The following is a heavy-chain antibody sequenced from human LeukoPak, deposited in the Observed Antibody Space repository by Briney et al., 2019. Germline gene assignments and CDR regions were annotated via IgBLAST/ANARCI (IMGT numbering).Heavy chain of an antibody. CDR3: ARHDGDCSSTSCLNWFDP. Sequence: SETLSLTCAVSGYSISSGYYWGWIRQPPGRGLEWIGSIYYSVSTHYNPSLKSRVTISIDTSKNQISLKLNSVTAADTAVYYCARHDGDCSSTSCLNWFDPLGQGTLVTVSS. J-gene: IGHJ5*02. D-gene: IGHD2-2*01. CDR2: IYYSVST. CDR1: GYSISSGYY. V-gene: IGHV4-38-2*01.